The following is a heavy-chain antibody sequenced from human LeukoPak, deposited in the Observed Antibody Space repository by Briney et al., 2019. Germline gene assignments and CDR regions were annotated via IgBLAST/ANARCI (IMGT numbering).Heavy chain of an antibody. CDR1: GYTFTGYY. V-gene: IGHV1-2*02. D-gene: IGHD2-2*02. CDR3: ARAVGYCSSTSCYNPDY. Sequence: ASVKVSCKASGYTFTGYYMHWVRQAPGQGLEWMGWINPNSGGTNYAQKFQGRVTMTRDTSISTAYMEPSRLRSDDTAVYYCARAVGYCSSTSCYNPDYWGQGTLVTVSS. J-gene: IGHJ4*02. CDR2: INPNSGGT.